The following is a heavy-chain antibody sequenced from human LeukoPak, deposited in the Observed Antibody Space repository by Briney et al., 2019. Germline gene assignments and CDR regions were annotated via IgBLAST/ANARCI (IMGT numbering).Heavy chain of an antibody. CDR3: ASQAVAGNYFQH. CDR1: GYTFTSYY. CDR2: INPSGGST. J-gene: IGHJ1*01. Sequence: ASVKVSCKASGYTFTSYYMHWVRQAPGQGLEWMGIINPSGGSTSYAQKFQGRVTMTRDTSTSTVYMELSSLRSEDTAVYYCASQAVAGNYFQHWGQGTLVTVSS. D-gene: IGHD6-19*01. V-gene: IGHV1-46*01.